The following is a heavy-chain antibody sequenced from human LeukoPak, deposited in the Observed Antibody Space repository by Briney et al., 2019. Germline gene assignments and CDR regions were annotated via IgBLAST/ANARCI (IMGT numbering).Heavy chain of an antibody. Sequence: GGSQRLSCAASGFTLSSYETNWVRQAPGKGLEWVSYISSSGSTIYYADSVKGRFTISRDNAKNSLYLQMNSLRAEDTAVYYCARDRRGGGVAFDIWGQGTMVTVSS. V-gene: IGHV3-48*03. CDR3: ARDRRGGGVAFDI. J-gene: IGHJ3*02. D-gene: IGHD2-8*02. CDR2: ISSSGSTI. CDR1: GFTLSSYE.